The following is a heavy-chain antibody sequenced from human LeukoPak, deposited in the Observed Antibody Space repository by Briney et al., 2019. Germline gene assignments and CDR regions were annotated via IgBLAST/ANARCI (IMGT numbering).Heavy chain of an antibody. CDR2: INHSGST. Sequence: PSETLSLTCAVYGGSFSGYYWSWIRQPPGKGLEWIGEINHSGSTNYNPSLKSRVTISVDTSKNQFSLKLSSVTAADTAVYYCATRIAAAGTSDYWGQGTLVTVSS. CDR3: ATRIAAAGTSDY. CDR1: GGSFSGYY. J-gene: IGHJ4*02. D-gene: IGHD6-13*01. V-gene: IGHV4-34*01.